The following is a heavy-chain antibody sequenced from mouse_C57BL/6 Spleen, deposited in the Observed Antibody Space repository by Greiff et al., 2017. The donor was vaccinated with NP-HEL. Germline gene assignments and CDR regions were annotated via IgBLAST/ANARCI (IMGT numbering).Heavy chain of an antibody. Sequence: EVKLVESGGGLVKPGGSLKLSCAASGFTFSSYTMSWVRQTPEKRLEWVATISGGGGNTYYPDSVKGRFTISRDNAKNTLYLQMSSLRSEDTALYYCARNPPNYYGSSYWYFDVWGTGTTVTVSS. D-gene: IGHD1-1*01. CDR2: ISGGGGNT. J-gene: IGHJ1*03. CDR3: ARNPPNYYGSSYWYFDV. CDR1: GFTFSSYT. V-gene: IGHV5-9*01.